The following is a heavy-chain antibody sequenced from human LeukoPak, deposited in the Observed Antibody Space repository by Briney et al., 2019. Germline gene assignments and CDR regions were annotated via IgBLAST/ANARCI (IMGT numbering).Heavy chain of an antibody. CDR2: IYTSGST. D-gene: IGHD6-13*01. V-gene: IGHV4-4*07. Sequence: SETLSLTCTVSGGSISSYYWSWIRQPAGKGLEWNGRIYTSGSTNYNPSLKSRVTMSVDTSKNQFSLKLSSVTAADTAVYYCARDRSSSWYFDAFDIWGQGTMVTVSS. CDR1: GGSISSYY. CDR3: ARDRSSSWYFDAFDI. J-gene: IGHJ3*02.